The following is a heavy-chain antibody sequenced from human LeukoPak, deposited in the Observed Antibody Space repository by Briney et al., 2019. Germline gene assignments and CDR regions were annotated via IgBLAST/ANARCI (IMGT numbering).Heavy chain of an antibody. D-gene: IGHD2-15*01. CDR3: ARDCSGGSCFPPDY. CDR1: GVSFSGYY. CDR2: INHSGST. Sequence: SETLSLTCAVYGVSFSGYYWSWIRQPPGKGLEWIGEINHSGSTNYNPSLKSRVSISVDTSKNQFSLKLSSVTAADTAVYYCARDCSGGSCFPPDYLGQGTLVTVSS. J-gene: IGHJ4*02. V-gene: IGHV4-34*01.